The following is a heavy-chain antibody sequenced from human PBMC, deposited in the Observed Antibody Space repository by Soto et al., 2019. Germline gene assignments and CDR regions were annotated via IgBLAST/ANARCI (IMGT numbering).Heavy chain of an antibody. CDR3: ARAGGLGAVAGDY. D-gene: IGHD6-19*01. CDR2: IYHSEST. J-gene: IGHJ4*02. Sequence: QLQLQESGSGLVKPSQTLSLTCAVSGCSISSGGYSWSWIRQPPGKGLEWIGYIYHSESTYYNPSLKSRVTISVDRSKNQFSRKLSSVTAADTAVYDCARAGGLGAVAGDYWGQGTMVTVSS. CDR1: GCSISSGGYS. V-gene: IGHV4-30-2*01.